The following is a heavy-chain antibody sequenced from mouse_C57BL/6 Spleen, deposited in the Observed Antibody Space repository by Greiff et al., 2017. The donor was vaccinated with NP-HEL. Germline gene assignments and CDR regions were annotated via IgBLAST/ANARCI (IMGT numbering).Heavy chain of an antibody. J-gene: IGHJ1*03. D-gene: IGHD1-1*01. CDR3: ARGSLLRRGDHWYFDV. V-gene: IGHV1-50*01. CDR2: IDPSDSYT. Sequence: QVQLQQSGAELVKPGASVKLSCKASGYTFTSYWMQWVKQRPGQGLEWIGEIDPSDSYTNYNQKFKGKATLTVDTSSSTAYMQLSSLTSEDSAVYYCARGSLLRRGDHWYFDVWGTGTTVTVSS. CDR1: GYTFTSYW.